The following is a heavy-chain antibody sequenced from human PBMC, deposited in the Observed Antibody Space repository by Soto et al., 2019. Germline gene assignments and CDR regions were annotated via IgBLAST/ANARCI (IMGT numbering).Heavy chain of an antibody. J-gene: IGHJ4*02. CDR2: IYYSGST. V-gene: IGHV4-61*01. CDR3: ARVDDYGGNSAKYYFDY. D-gene: IGHD4-17*01. Sequence: SETLSLTCTVSGGSVSSGSYYWSWIRQPPGKGLEWIGYIYYSGSTNYNPSLKSRVTISVDTSKDQFSLKLSSVTAADTAVYYCARVDDYGGNSAKYYFDYWGQGTLVTVSS. CDR1: GGSVSSGSYY.